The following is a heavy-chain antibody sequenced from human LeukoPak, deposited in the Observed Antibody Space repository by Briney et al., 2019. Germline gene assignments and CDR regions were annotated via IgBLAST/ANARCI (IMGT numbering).Heavy chain of an antibody. V-gene: IGHV4-61*08. Sequence: SETLSLTCTVSGGSVSSSGYYWSWNRQPPGKGLEWIAYVYYSGSTNYNPSLKSRVTISVDPSKNQFSLNLSSVTAADTAIYYCARYLSGNAFDIWGQGTMVTVSS. CDR1: GGSVSSSGYY. CDR2: VYYSGST. D-gene: IGHD6-25*01. CDR3: ARYLSGNAFDI. J-gene: IGHJ3*02.